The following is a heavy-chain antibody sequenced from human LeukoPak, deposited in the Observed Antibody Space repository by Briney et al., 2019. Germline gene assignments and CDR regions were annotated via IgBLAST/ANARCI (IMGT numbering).Heavy chain of an antibody. CDR1: GYTFTGYY. CDR3: ARAMGRIVVVPAAIKEAFDI. V-gene: IGHV1-2*06. Sequence: ASVKVPCMASGYTFTGYYMHWVRQAPGQGLEWMGRINPNSGGTNYAQKFQGRVTMTRDTSISTAYMELSRLRSDDTAVYYCARAMGRIVVVPAAIKEAFDIWGQGTMVTVSS. CDR2: INPNSGGT. D-gene: IGHD2-2*01. J-gene: IGHJ3*02.